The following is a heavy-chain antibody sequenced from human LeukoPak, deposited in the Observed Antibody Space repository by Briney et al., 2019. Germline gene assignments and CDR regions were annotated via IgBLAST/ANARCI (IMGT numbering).Heavy chain of an antibody. J-gene: IGHJ4*02. CDR3: ARDPGGQQL. V-gene: IGHV3-23*01. CDR1: GFTFSSYA. CDR2: ISGGGGAT. D-gene: IGHD6-13*01. Sequence: PGGSLRLSCAASGFTFSSYAMSWVRQAPGKGLEWVSAISGGGGATYYTDSVKGRFTISRDNSKNTLYLQMNSLRAEDTAVYYCARDPGGQQLGGQGTLVTVSS.